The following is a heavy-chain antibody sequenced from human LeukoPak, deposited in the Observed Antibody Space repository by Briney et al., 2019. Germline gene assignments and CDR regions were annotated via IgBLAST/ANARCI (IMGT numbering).Heavy chain of an antibody. CDR2: IYYSGST. V-gene: IGHV4-59*01. CDR1: GGSISGYY. CDR3: ARGTKIRYFDWFIYSYYMDV. Sequence: PSETLSLTCTVSGGSISGYYWGWIRQPPGKGLEWIGYIYYSGSTNYNPSLKSRVTISVDTSKNQFSLKLSSVTAADTAVYYCARGTKIRYFDWFIYSYYMDVWCRGTTVTVSS. J-gene: IGHJ6*03. D-gene: IGHD3-9*01.